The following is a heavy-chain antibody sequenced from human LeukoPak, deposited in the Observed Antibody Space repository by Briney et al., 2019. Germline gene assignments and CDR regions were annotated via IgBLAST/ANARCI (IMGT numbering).Heavy chain of an antibody. CDR1: GYTFTGYY. J-gene: IGHJ6*02. Sequence: ASVKVSCKASGYTFTGYYMHWVRQAPGQGLEWMGWINPNSGGTNYAQKFQGWVTMTRDTSISTAYVELSRLRSDDTAVYYCARDRGPWRTYYYDSSGFPPPYYYYGMDVWGQGTTVTVSS. V-gene: IGHV1-2*04. D-gene: IGHD3-22*01. CDR2: INPNSGGT. CDR3: ARDRGPWRTYYYDSSGFPPPYYYYGMDV.